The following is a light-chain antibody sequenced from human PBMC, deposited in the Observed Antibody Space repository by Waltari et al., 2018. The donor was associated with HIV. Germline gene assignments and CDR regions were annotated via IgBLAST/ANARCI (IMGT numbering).Light chain of an antibody. Sequence: SAAPGQKVTISCSGSASNIGKNYVSCYQQLPETAPKLIIYENNKRPSGIPDRFSGSKSGTSATLAITGLRTGDEADYYCGTWDSGVSAGVFGGGTKLTVL. CDR1: ASNIGKNY. V-gene: IGLV1-51*01. CDR3: GTWDSGVSAGV. J-gene: IGLJ3*02. CDR2: ENN.